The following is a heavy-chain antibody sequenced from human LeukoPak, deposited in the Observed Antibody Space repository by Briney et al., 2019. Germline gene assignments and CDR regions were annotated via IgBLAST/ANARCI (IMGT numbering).Heavy chain of an antibody. Sequence: PSETLSLTCAVSGGSFSGFYWSWIRRPPGKGLEWIGEISHSGRTNYNPSLKSRVTVSVDTSKNQFSLNLSSVTAADTAVYYCARTRYYYNSRSYGAPYYFDYWGQGTLVTVSS. J-gene: IGHJ4*02. CDR2: ISHSGRT. CDR3: ARTRYYYNSRSYGAPYYFDY. CDR1: GGSFSGFY. D-gene: IGHD3-10*01. V-gene: IGHV4-34*01.